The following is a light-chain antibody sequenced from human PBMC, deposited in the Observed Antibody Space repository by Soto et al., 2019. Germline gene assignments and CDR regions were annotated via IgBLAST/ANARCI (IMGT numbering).Light chain of an antibody. CDR3: GTWDSSLSAV. CDR1: SSNIGNNF. J-gene: IGLJ1*01. Sequence: QSLLTQPPSLSAAPGQKVTISCSGSSSNIGNNFVSWYQQLPGAAPKLLIFDDNKRPSGIPDRFSGSKSGTSATLGITGLQTGDEADYYCGTWDSSLSAVFGTGTKVTVL. CDR2: DDN. V-gene: IGLV1-51*01.